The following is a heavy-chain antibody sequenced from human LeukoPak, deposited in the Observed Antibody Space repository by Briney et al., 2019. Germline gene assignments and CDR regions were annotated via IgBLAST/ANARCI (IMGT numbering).Heavy chain of an antibody. CDR3: ARSVQGYSGYDYNWFDS. J-gene: IGHJ5*01. CDR2: ISHSGST. D-gene: IGHD5-12*01. CDR1: GGSFTDYY. Sequence: SETLSLTCAVYGGSFTDYYWTWIRQPPGKGLEWIGEISHSGSTNYNPSLKSRVTISVDTSKSQFSLHVSSVTAADTALYYCARSVQGYSGYDYNWFDSWGQGTLVTVSS. V-gene: IGHV4-34*01.